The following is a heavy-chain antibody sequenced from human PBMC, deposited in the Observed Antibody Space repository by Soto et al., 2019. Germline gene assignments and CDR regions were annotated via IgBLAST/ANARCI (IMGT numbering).Heavy chain of an antibody. Sequence: PGESLKISCKGSGYSFTSYWIGWVRQMPGKGLEWMGIIYPGDSDTRYSPSFQGQVTISADKSISTAYLQWSSLKASDTAMYYCARVEYYGSGRSDYFDYWGQGTLVTAPQ. CDR3: ARVEYYGSGRSDYFDY. J-gene: IGHJ4*02. D-gene: IGHD3-10*01. CDR1: GYSFTSYW. V-gene: IGHV5-51*01. CDR2: IYPGDSDT.